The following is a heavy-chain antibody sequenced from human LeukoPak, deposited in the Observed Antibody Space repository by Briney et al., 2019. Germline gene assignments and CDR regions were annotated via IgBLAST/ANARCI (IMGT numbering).Heavy chain of an antibody. J-gene: IGHJ4*02. CDR2: IIPISGSA. V-gene: IGHV1-69*01. D-gene: IGHD6-19*01. Sequence: VATVNVSCKASGGTVSRYAISWVRQAPGQGLEWMGGIIPISGSANYAQKFKGRVTISADESTSMAYMELSSLRSEDTAVYYCARSSGWSSAFDYWGQGTLVTVSS. CDR3: ARSSGWSSAFDY. CDR1: GGTVSRYA.